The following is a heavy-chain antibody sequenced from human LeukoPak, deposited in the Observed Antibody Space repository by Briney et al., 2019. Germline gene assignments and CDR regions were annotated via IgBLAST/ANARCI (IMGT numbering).Heavy chain of an antibody. D-gene: IGHD4-17*01. CDR2: ISGRADST. V-gene: IGHV3-23*01. J-gene: IGHJ4*02. Sequence: GGSLRLSCEASGFTFNNHAMTWVRQGPGKGLEWASTISGRADSTFYADSVKGRFTISRDNSKNTVYLQLNNLRDEDSAVYYCAKDSERYGVLEYWGQGTLVTVSS. CDR1: GFTFNNHA. CDR3: AKDSERYGVLEY.